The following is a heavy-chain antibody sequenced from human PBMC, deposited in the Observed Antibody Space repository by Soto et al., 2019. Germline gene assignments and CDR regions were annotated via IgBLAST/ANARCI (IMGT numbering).Heavy chain of an antibody. Sequence: GGSLRLSFAASGFNVGTNYMTWVRQAPGKGLEWVSVIYSGGTTYYADSVKGRFIISRDNFKNTLYLQMNNLRVEDTALYYCARGSGSLYYFHYWGQGTLVTVSS. J-gene: IGHJ4*02. CDR2: IYSGGTT. V-gene: IGHV3-53*01. CDR1: GFNVGTNY. D-gene: IGHD1-26*01. CDR3: ARGSGSLYYFHY.